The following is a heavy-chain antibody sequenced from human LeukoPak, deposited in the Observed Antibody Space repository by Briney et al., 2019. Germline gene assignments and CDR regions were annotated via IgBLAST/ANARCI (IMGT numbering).Heavy chain of an antibody. Sequence: SRTLSLTCTVSGGSISSGDYYWSWIRQPPGKGLEWIGYIYYSGSTYYNPSLKSRVTISVDTSKNQFSLKLSSVTAADTAVYYCARVYGDYKNAFDIWGQGTMVTVSS. CDR2: IYYSGST. J-gene: IGHJ3*02. CDR3: ARVYGDYKNAFDI. V-gene: IGHV4-30-4*01. D-gene: IGHD4-17*01. CDR1: GGSISSGDYY.